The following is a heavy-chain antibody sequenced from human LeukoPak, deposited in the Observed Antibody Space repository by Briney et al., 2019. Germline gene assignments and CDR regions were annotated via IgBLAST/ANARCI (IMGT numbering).Heavy chain of an antibody. J-gene: IGHJ4*02. CDR1: GFTFSSYS. CDR2: ISSSSSYL. CDR3: VRESIGFDY. D-gene: IGHD2-15*01. Sequence: AGGSLRLSCAASGFTFSSYSMNWVRQAPGKGLEWVSSISSSSSYLYYADSVKGRFTISRDNAKNSLYLQMNSLRAEDTAVYYCVRESIGFDYWGQGTLVTVSS. V-gene: IGHV3-21*01.